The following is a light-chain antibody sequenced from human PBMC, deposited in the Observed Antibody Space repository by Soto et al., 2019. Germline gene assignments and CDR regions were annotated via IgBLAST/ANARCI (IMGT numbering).Light chain of an antibody. CDR3: QQYNSYSWT. Sequence: EIQMTQSLSTLSASVGDRFPITCLASQSISSWLAWYQQKPGKAPKLLIYDSSSLESGVPSRFRGSGSGTEFTLTISRLQPDDFATYYCQQYNSYSWTFGQGTKVDIK. CDR2: DSS. V-gene: IGKV1-5*01. CDR1: QSISSW. J-gene: IGKJ1*01.